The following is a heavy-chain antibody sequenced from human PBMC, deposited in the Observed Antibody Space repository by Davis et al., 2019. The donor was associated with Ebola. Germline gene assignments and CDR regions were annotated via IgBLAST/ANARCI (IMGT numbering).Heavy chain of an antibody. CDR2: IYYSGST. J-gene: IGHJ4*02. V-gene: IGHV4-59*08. CDR3: ARQFKDIVLMVYAPYYFDY. Sequence: MPGGSLRLSCTVSGGSISSYYWSWIRQPPGKGLEWIGYIYYSGSTNYNPSLKSRVTISVDTSKNQFSLKLSSVTAADTAVYYCARQFKDIVLMVYAPYYFDYWGQGTLVTVSS. CDR1: GGSISSYY. D-gene: IGHD2-8*01.